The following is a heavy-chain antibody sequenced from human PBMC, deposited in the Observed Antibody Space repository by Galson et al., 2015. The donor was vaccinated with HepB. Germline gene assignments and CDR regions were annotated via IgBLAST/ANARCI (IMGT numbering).Heavy chain of an antibody. CDR3: ARGVTIFGEDYFYYMDV. D-gene: IGHD3-3*01. J-gene: IGHJ6*03. CDR2: MNPTSDKK. CDR1: GYIFPSYD. V-gene: IGHV1-8*01. Sequence: SVKVSCKASGYIFPSYDINWVRQAPGQGLEWMGWMNPTSDKKGFAQKFQGRVTVTSNASISTANMELSSLTSDDTAVYYCARGVTIFGEDYFYYMDVWGTGTTVTVSS.